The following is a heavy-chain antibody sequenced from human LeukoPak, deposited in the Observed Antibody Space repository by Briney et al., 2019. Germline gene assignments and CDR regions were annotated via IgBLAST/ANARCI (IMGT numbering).Heavy chain of an antibody. D-gene: IGHD5-18*01. CDR3: HVDTAMVHYYGMDV. Sequence: PGGSLRLSCAASGFTFSSYGMHWVRQAPGKGLEWVAVISYDGSNKYYADSVKGRFTISRDNSKNTLYLQMNSLRAEGTAVYYVHVDTAMVHYYGMDVWGQGTTVTVSS. CDR2: ISYDGSNK. J-gene: IGHJ6*02. V-gene: IGHV3-30*03. CDR1: GFTFSSYG.